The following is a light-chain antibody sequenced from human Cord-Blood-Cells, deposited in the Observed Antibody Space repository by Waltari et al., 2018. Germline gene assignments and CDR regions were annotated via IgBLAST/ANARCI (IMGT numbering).Light chain of an antibody. J-gene: IGLJ3*02. CDR1: SSDVGGYNY. Sequence: QSVLSQSPSASGSPGQSITISCTGTSSDVGGYNYVSWYQQHPGKAPKLMIYDVSKRPSGVSNRFSGSKSGNTASLTISGLQAEDEADYYCSSYTSSSTWVFGGGTKLTVL. CDR3: SSYTSSSTWV. CDR2: DVS. V-gene: IGLV2-14*01.